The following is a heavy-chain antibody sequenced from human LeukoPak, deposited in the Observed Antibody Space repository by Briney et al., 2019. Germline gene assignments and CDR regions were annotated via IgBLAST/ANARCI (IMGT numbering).Heavy chain of an antibody. J-gene: IGHJ6*03. CDR2: IYTSRIT. V-gene: IGHV4-4*09. CDR3: ARQSTYYDFWSGYYVPPNCYYYYMAV. D-gene: IGHD3-3*01. CDR1: AGSISSSD. Sequence: PSPTLSLTRTLAAGSISSSDGGCVRQPPGKGLEWIGYIYTSRITNYNPSLKSRVTISVDTSKNQFSLKLCSVTAADTAVYYCARQSTYYDFWSGYYVPPNCYYYYMAVWGKGTTVTVYS.